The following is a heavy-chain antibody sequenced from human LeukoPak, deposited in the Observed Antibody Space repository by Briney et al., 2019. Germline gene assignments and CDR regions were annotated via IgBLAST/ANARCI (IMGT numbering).Heavy chain of an antibody. CDR1: GYTFTGYY. CDR3: ARVLWSGYYTPIDY. V-gene: IGHV1-2*02. J-gene: IGHJ4*02. D-gene: IGHD3-3*01. CDR2: INPNSGGT. Sequence: ASVKVSCKASGYTFTGYYMHWVRQAPGQGLEWMGWINPNSGGTNYAQKFQGRVTMTRDTSISTAYMELSRLRSDDTAVYYCARVLWSGYYTPIDYWGQETLVTVSS.